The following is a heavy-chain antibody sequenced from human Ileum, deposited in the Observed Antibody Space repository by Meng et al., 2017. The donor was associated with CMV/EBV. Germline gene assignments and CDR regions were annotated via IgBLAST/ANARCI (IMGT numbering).Heavy chain of an antibody. CDR3: ARGSSGWYRGFDS. V-gene: IGHV4-59*01. Sequence: GSLRLSCTVSGGPISDYYWSWIRQPPGKGLEWIGYVYYSGSSNYDPSLRSRVTISLDTSKNQFSLNLSSVTAADTAVYFCARGSSGWYRGFDSWGQGALVTVSS. J-gene: IGHJ4*02. CDR2: VYYSGSS. CDR1: GGPISDYY. D-gene: IGHD6-19*01.